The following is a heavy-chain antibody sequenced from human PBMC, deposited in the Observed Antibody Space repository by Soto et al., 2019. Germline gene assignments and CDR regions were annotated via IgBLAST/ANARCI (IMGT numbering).Heavy chain of an antibody. J-gene: IGHJ6*02. V-gene: IGHV3-48*02. Sequence: EVQLVESGGGLVQPGGSLRLSCAASGFSFSTYSMNWVRQAPGKGLVWVSYISSRSYTIYYVDSVKGRFTTSRDNAKNSLYLQMNSLRDEDTAVYYCARGGSSSDNGMDVWGQGTTVTVSS. CDR1: GFSFSTYS. CDR3: ARGGSSSDNGMDV. D-gene: IGHD6-6*01. CDR2: ISSRSYTI.